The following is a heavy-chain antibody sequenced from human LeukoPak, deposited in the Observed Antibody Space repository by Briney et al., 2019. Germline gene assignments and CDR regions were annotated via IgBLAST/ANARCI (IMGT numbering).Heavy chain of an antibody. D-gene: IGHD6-19*01. CDR2: INTYNGNT. V-gene: IGHV1-18*01. CDR1: GYTFTNYG. J-gene: IGHJ4*02. Sequence: ASVRVSSTASGYTFTNYGISWVRQAPGQGLEWMGWINTYNGNTNYAQKLRGRVTMTTDTSTSTAYMELRSLRSDDTAVYYCARDPHEFSSGWSHFDYGGQGTLVTVSA. CDR3: ARDPHEFSSGWSHFDY.